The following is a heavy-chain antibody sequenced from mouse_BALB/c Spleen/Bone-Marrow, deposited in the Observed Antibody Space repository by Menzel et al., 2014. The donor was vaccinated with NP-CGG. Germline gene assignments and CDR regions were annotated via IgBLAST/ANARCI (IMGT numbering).Heavy chain of an antibody. J-gene: IGHJ3*01. CDR1: GFTFSDFY. V-gene: IGHV7-1*02. CDR3: ARDVGYGNYFVY. Sequence: DVQLVESGGGLVQPGDSLRLSCATSGFTFSDFYMEWVRQPPGKRLEWTAASRNKAKYYTTEYSASVKGRFIVSRDTSQSVLYLQMNALRAEDTAIYYCARDVGYGNYFVYWGQGTLVTVSA. D-gene: IGHD2-10*02. CDR2: SRNKAKYYTT.